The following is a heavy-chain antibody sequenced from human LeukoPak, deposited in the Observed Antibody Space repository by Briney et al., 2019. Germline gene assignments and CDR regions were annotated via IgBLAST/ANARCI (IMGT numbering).Heavy chain of an antibody. CDR2: VYYNGNT. Sequence: SETLSLTCTVSDGSINYYYWSWIRQPPGKGLEWIGFVYYNGNTNYNPSLKSRVSLSVDTSKNQFSLRPNSVTAADTAVYYCARHYCTGDNCYYFDYWGQGTLVTVSS. J-gene: IGHJ4*02. CDR1: DGSINYYY. D-gene: IGHD2-8*02. V-gene: IGHV4-59*01. CDR3: ARHYCTGDNCYYFDY.